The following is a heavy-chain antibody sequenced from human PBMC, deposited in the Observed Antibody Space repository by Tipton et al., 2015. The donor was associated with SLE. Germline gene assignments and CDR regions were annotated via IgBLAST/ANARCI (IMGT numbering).Heavy chain of an antibody. CDR3: ARSNTVADAFDI. CDR2: IDYSGST. V-gene: IGHV4-39*07. J-gene: IGHJ3*02. CDR1: GGSISSSSYY. D-gene: IGHD4-23*01. Sequence: TLSLTCTASGGSISSSSYYWGWIRQPPGKGLEWIGSIDYSGSTYYIPSLKSRVTISVDTSKNQFSLKLSSVTAADTAVYYCARSNTVADAFDIWGQATMVTVFS.